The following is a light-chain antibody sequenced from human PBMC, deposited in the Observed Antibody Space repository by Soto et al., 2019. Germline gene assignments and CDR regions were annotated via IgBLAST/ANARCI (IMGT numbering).Light chain of an antibody. J-gene: IGKJ4*01. Sequence: EIVLTQSPATLFLSPGERATLSCGASQRGSSSYLAWYQQKPGLAPRLLIFDASTRATGIPDRFSGSGSGTDFILTISRLEPEDFAVYYCQQYGRPPLTFGGGTKVEIK. CDR1: QRGSSSY. CDR2: DAS. V-gene: IGKV3D-20*01. CDR3: QQYGRPPLT.